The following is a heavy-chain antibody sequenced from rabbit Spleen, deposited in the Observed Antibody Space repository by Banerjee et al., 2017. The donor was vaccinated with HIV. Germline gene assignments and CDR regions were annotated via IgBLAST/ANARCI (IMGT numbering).Heavy chain of an antibody. CDR1: GFTFSSYY. CDR3: ARAIDGHVGYAYAE. Sequence: QEQLEESGGGLVQPEGSLTLTCKASGFTFSSYYMCWVRQAPGKGLEWIACINAVTGKAVYASWAKGRFTISQASSTTVTLQMTSLTAADTATYFCARAIDGHVGYAYAEWGQGTLVTVS. CDR2: INAVTGKA. J-gene: IGHJ3*01. V-gene: IGHV1S45*01. D-gene: IGHD6-1*01.